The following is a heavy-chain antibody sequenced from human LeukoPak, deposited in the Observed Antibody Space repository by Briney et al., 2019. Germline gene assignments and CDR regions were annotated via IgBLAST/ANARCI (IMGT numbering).Heavy chain of an antibody. D-gene: IGHD3-10*01. CDR1: GHSFTSYW. Sequence: GESLKISCQGSGHSFTSYWIGWVRQMPGKGLEWMGIIYPGDSDTRYSPSFQGQVTISAVKSISTAYLQWSSLKASDTAMYYCARLRASPSYGFDYWGQGTLVTVSS. J-gene: IGHJ4*02. V-gene: IGHV5-51*01. CDR3: ARLRASPSYGFDY. CDR2: IYPGDSDT.